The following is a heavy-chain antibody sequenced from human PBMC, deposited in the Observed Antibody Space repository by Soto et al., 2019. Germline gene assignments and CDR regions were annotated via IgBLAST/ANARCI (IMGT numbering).Heavy chain of an antibody. V-gene: IGHV1-3*01. D-gene: IGHD6-19*01. Sequence: ASVKVSCKASGFSFTNYAMHWVRQAPGQRLEWMGWINAGNGNTKYSQKFQDRVTITRDTSASTADMELSSLRSEDTAVYYCARDGAVAGNIYFDYWGQGTLVTVSS. CDR3: ARDGAVAGNIYFDY. J-gene: IGHJ4*02. CDR1: GFSFTNYA. CDR2: INAGNGNT.